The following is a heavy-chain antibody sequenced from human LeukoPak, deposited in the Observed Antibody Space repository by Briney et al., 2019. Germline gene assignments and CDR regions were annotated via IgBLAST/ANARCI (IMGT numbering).Heavy chain of an antibody. Sequence: GASVKVSCKASGGTFSRYDMNWVRQAPGQGLEWMGRVIPILDITDYAQKFQGRVTITADASTTTAYMELNSLRSEDTAVYYCARVPYDLFRGIYYCYMDVWGNGTTVTVSS. J-gene: IGHJ6*03. V-gene: IGHV1-69*04. CDR2: VIPILDIT. CDR1: GGTFSRYD. D-gene: IGHD5-12*01. CDR3: ARVPYDLFRGIYYCYMDV.